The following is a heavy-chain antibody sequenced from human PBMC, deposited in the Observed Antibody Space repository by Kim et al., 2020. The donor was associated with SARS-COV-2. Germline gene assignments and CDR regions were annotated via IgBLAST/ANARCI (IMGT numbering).Heavy chain of an antibody. V-gene: IGHV3-74*01. D-gene: IGHD1-1*01. CDR3: VRDNIQLGDP. J-gene: IGHJ5*02. Sequence: GGSLRLSCAACGFTFNNYWMHWVRQAPGKGLERVSHINSDGSGTSYADSVKGRFTISRDNAENMVYLQMSSLRAEDTAVYYCVRDNIQLGDPWGQGTLV. CDR2: INSDGSGT. CDR1: GFTFNNYW.